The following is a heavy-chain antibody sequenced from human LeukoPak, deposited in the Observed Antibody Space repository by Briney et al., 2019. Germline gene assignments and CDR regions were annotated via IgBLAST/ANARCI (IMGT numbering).Heavy chain of an antibody. CDR1: GGSISSYY. CDR3: ARDGYIYGLDAFDI. CDR2: ISTSGST. D-gene: IGHD5-18*01. Sequence: SETLSLTFTVSGGSISSYYWSWIRQPAGKGLEWIGRISTSGSTNYNPSLKSRVTMSVDASKNQFSLKLTSVTAADTAVYYCARDGYIYGLDAFDIWGQGTMVTVSS. V-gene: IGHV4-4*07. J-gene: IGHJ3*02.